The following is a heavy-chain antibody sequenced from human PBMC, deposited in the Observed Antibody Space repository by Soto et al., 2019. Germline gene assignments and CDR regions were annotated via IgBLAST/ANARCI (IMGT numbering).Heavy chain of an antibody. CDR2: IYYSGIT. CDR3: ATYRGSNGMDV. D-gene: IGHD3-10*01. CDR1: GGSINSYY. V-gene: IGHV4-59*01. Sequence: SETLSLTCSVPGGSINSYYWTWIRQTPGKGLEWIGYIYYSGITSYNPSLKSRVALSIDTSKKQFSLMLSSVTAADTAVYYCATYRGSNGMDVWGQGTTVTVSS. J-gene: IGHJ6*02.